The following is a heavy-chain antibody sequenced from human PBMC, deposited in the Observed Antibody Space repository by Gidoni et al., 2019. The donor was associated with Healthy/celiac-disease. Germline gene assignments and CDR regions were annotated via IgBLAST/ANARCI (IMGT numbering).Heavy chain of an antibody. D-gene: IGHD3-10*01. Sequence: QLQLQESGPGLVKPSETLSLTCTVPGGSISSSSYYWGWIRQPPGKGLEWIGSIYYSGSTYYNPSLKSRVTISVDTSKNQFSLKLSSVTAADTAVYYCARTMVRGVIIPPHFDYWGQGTLVTVSS. CDR3: ARTMVRGVIIPPHFDY. CDR2: IYYSGST. CDR1: GGSISSSSYY. J-gene: IGHJ4*02. V-gene: IGHV4-39*01.